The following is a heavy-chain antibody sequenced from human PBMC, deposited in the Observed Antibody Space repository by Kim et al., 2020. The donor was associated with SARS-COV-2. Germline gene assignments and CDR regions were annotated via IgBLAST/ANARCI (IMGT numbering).Heavy chain of an antibody. CDR3: ARSLSYYYGSGSPGAFDI. J-gene: IGHJ3*02. Sequence: SETLSLTCAVYGGSFSGYYWSWIRQPPGKGLEWIGEINHSGSTNYNPSLKSRVTISVDTSKNQFSLKLSSVTAADTAVYYCARSLSYYYGSGSPGAFDI. CDR2: INHSGST. D-gene: IGHD3-10*01. CDR1: GGSFSGYY. V-gene: IGHV4-34*01.